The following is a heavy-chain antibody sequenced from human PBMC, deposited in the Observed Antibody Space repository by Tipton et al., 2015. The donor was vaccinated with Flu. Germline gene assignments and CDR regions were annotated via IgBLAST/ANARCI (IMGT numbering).Heavy chain of an antibody. D-gene: IGHD3-10*02. J-gene: IGHJ4*02. CDR2: IYPSGAT. V-gene: IGHV4-39*01. CDR3: ARLSYYDVDLKNFYFDH. CDR1: SGSIRSTNYF. Sequence: TLSLTCTVSSGSIRSTNYFCAWIRQPPGKRLELIGSIYPSGATYYNPFLKSRVTLSVDTSKSQFSLMLRSVTAADTAIYYCARLSYYDVDLKNFYFDHWGQGVLVTVSS.